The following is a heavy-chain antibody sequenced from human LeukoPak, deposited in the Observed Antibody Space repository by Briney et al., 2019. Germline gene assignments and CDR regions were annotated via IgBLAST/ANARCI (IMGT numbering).Heavy chain of an antibody. CDR3: ARGPRDSYIEEFDY. Sequence: PSETLSLTCTVSGGSINNYYWSWIRQPPGKGLVWIGYIYYSGSTSYNPSLKSRVSISVDTSLKQFSLNLRSVTAADTAVYYCARGPRDSYIEEFDYWGQGTLVTVSS. V-gene: IGHV4-59*01. J-gene: IGHJ4*02. CDR1: GGSINNYY. CDR2: IYYSGST. D-gene: IGHD5-24*01.